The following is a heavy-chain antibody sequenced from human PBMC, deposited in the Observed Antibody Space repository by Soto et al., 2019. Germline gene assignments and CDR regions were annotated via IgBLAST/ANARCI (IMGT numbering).Heavy chain of an antibody. CDR1: GGSFSSSRYY. D-gene: IGHD6-19*01. J-gene: IGHJ4*02. V-gene: IGHV4-39*07. CDR2: IYYSGST. Sequence: PSETLFLTCTVSGGSFSSSRYYWGWIRQPPGKGLGGIGSIYYSGSTYYNPSLKSRVTISVDTSKNQFSLKLSSVTAADTAVYYCASVAAVAGIISYFDYWAQGTLVTVSS. CDR3: ASVAAVAGIISYFDY.